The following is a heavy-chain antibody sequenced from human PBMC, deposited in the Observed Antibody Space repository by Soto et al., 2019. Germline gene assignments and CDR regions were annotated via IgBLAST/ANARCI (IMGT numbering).Heavy chain of an antibody. CDR3: ARDRWEIGMGEFDY. J-gene: IGHJ4*02. Sequence: QVQLQESGPGLVKTSQTLSLTCTVSGASISRGAYYWSWIRQHPGKGLEWIGYIYTSGSTHYNPSLTSRVTISLDTSKNQFSLRLSSVTAADAAVYYCARDRWEIGMGEFDYWGQGTLVSVSS. V-gene: IGHV4-31*03. CDR2: IYTSGST. D-gene: IGHD1-26*01. CDR1: GASISRGAYY.